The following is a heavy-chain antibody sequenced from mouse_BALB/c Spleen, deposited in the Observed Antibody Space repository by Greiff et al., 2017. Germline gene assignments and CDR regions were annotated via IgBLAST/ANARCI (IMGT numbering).Heavy chain of an antibody. V-gene: IGHV1S81*02. J-gene: IGHJ1*01. D-gene: IGHD1-2*01. CDR2: INPSNGRT. Sequence: VQLQQPGAELVKPGASVKLSCKASGYTFTSYWMHWVKQRPGQGLEWIGEINPSNGRTNYNEKFKSKATLTVDKSSSTAYMQLSSLTSEDSAVYYCATTAPSYWYFDVWGAGTTVTVSS. CDR3: ATTAPSYWYFDV. CDR1: GYTFTSYW.